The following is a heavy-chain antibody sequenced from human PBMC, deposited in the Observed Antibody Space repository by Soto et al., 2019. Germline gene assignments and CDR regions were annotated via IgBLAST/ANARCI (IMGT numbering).Heavy chain of an antibody. CDR1: GFTFSSYS. CDR2: ISSSSSTI. CDR3: ARDNRYYYGSGSYLYYYGMDV. J-gene: IGHJ6*02. Sequence: GGSLRLSCAASGFTFSSYSMNWVRQAPGKGLEWVSYISSSSSTIYYADSVKGRFTISRDNAKNSLYLQMNSLRDEDTAVYYCARDNRYYYGSGSYLYYYGMDVWGQGTTVTVSS. V-gene: IGHV3-48*02. D-gene: IGHD3-10*01.